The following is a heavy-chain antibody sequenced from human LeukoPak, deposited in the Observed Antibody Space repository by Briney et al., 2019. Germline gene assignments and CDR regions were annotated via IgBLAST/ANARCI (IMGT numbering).Heavy chain of an antibody. D-gene: IGHD3-3*01. CDR1: GGSISSYY. Sequence: KPSETLSLTCTVSGGSISSYYWSWIRQPPGKGLEWIGYIYYSGSTNYNPSLKSRVTISVDTSKNQFSLKLSSVTAADTAVYYCARQVSWSTSGGNWFDPWGQGTLVTVSS. CDR2: IYYSGST. V-gene: IGHV4-59*08. CDR3: ARQVSWSTSGGNWFDP. J-gene: IGHJ5*02.